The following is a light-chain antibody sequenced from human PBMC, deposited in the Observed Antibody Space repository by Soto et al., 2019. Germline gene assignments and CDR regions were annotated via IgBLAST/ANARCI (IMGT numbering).Light chain of an antibody. CDR3: QKYNSAPLT. CDR1: QGIGAY. Sequence: DIQMTQSPSSLSASLGDRVTITCRASQGIGAYLAWFQQKPGKVPKLLIYAASALQSGVPSRFSGSGSGTDFTLTINSLQPEDIATYYCQKYNSAPLTFGRGTRVEIK. J-gene: IGKJ4*01. CDR2: AAS. V-gene: IGKV1-27*01.